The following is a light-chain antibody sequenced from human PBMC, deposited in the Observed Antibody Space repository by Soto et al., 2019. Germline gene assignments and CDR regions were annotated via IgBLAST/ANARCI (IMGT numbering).Light chain of an antibody. V-gene: IGLV1-44*01. CDR1: SSNIGSNT. CDR3: AEWDDSLNALV. Sequence: QSVLTQPPSASGTPGQRVTISCSGSSSNIGSNTVSWYQQVPGTAPKLLIYSNNQRPSGVPDRFSGSKSGTSASLATSGLQSEDEADYYCAEWDDSLNALVFGTGTKVTVL. CDR2: SNN. J-gene: IGLJ1*01.